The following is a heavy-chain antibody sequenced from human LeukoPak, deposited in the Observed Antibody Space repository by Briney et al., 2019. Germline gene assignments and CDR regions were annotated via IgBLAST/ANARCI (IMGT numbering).Heavy chain of an antibody. D-gene: IGHD3-10*01. CDR2: IYPGDSDT. V-gene: IGHV5-51*01. CDR1: GYSFTSYW. CDR3: ARRAITMVRGATIGAYYYMDV. Sequence: GESLKISCKGSGYSFTSYWIGWVRQMPGKGLEWMGIIYPGDSDTRYSPSFQGQVTISADKSISTAYLQWSSLKASDTAMYYCARRAITMVRGATIGAYYYMDVWGKGTTVTVSS. J-gene: IGHJ6*03.